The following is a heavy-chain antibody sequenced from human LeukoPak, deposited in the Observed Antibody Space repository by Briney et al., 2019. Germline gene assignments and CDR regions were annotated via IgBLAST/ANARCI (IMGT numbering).Heavy chain of an antibody. CDR3: AKNQDTAMKIGMDV. D-gene: IGHD5-18*01. CDR2: ISNNGGYT. V-gene: IGHV3-23*01. Sequence: GGSLRLSCAASGFTFSSSAMSWVRQAPGKGLEWVSAISNNGGYTYYADSVQGRFTISRDNSKSTLCLQMNSLRAEDTAVYYCAKNQDTAMKIGMDVWGQGTTVTVSS. CDR1: GFTFSSSA. J-gene: IGHJ6*02.